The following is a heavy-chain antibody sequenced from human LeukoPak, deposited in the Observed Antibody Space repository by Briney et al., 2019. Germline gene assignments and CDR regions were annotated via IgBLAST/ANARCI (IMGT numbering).Heavy chain of an antibody. D-gene: IGHD2-15*01. Sequence: ASVKVSCKASGYTFTSYDINWVRQATGQGPEWMGWMNPNSGNTGYAQKFQGRVTMTRNTSISTAYMELSSLRSEDTAVYYCAREGCSGGSCYSWTDGDGKDPWGQGTLVTVSS. CDR2: MNPNSGNT. V-gene: IGHV1-8*01. J-gene: IGHJ5*02. CDR3: AREGCSGGSCYSWTDGDGKDP. CDR1: GYTFTSYD.